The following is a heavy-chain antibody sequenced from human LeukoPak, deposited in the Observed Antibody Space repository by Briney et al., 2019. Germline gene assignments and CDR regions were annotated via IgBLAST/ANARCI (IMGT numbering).Heavy chain of an antibody. Sequence: GGSLRLSCAASGFTFSSYEMNWVRQAPGKGLEWVSYISSSGSTIYYADSVKGRFTISRDNAKNSLYLQMNSLRAEDTAVYYCATQTGYDAFDIWGQGTMVTVSS. CDR3: ATQTGYDAFDI. V-gene: IGHV3-48*03. CDR2: ISSSGSTI. CDR1: GFTFSSYE. J-gene: IGHJ3*02. D-gene: IGHD1-14*01.